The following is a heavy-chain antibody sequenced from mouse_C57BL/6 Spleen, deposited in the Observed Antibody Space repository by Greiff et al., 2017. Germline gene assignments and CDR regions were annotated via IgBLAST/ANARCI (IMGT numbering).Heavy chain of an antibody. J-gene: IGHJ3*01. CDR3: ARRDDYRAWFAY. CDR1: GFDIKDYY. V-gene: IGHV14-2*01. Sequence: EVQRVESGAELVKPGASVKFSCTASGFDIKDYYMHWVKQRPEQGLEWIGRIDPEDGETKYAPKFQGKATMTADTSSNTAYLQLSSLTSEDTAVYYCARRDDYRAWFAYWGQGTLVTVSA. D-gene: IGHD2-4*01. CDR2: IDPEDGET.